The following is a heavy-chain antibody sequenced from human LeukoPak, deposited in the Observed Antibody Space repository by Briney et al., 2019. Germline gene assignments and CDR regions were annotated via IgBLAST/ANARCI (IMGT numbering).Heavy chain of an antibody. J-gene: IGHJ4*02. D-gene: IGHD1-26*01. V-gene: IGHV3-48*03. CDR1: GFTFSSYE. Sequence: GGSLRLSCAASGFTFSSYEMNWVRQAPGKGLEWVSYISSSGSTTYYADSVKGRFTISRDNAENSLYLQVNSLRAEDTAVYYCARDRGRYYWGQGTLVTVSS. CDR2: ISSSGSTT. CDR3: ARDRGRYY.